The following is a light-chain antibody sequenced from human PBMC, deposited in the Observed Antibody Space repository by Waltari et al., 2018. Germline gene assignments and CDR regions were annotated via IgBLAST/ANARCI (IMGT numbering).Light chain of an antibody. Sequence: QSALTQPASASGSPGQSITISCPGTSSDVGGYNYVSWDQQHPGKAPKLMIYDVSNRPSGVSNRFSGSKSGNTASLTISGLQAEDEADYYCSLYTSSSTVVFGGGTKLTVL. CDR1: SSDVGGYNY. V-gene: IGLV2-14*01. CDR2: DVS. CDR3: SLYTSSSTVV. J-gene: IGLJ2*01.